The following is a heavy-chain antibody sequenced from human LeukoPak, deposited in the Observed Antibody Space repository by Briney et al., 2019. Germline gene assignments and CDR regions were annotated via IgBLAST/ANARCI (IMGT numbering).Heavy chain of an antibody. D-gene: IGHD3-10*01. CDR2: IYHSGST. CDR1: GGSISSGGYS. J-gene: IGHJ5*02. CDR3: ARRVTMVRGVKNWFDP. V-gene: IGHV4-30-2*01. Sequence: PSQTLSLTCAVSGGSISSGGYSWSWIRQPPGKGLEWFGYIYHSGSTYYSPSLKSRVTISVDRSKNQFSLKLSTVTAADTAVYYCARRVTMVRGVKNWFDPWGQGTLVTVSS.